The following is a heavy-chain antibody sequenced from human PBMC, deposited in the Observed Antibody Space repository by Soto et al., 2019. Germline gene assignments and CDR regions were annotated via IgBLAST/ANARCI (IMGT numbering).Heavy chain of an antibody. Sequence: GGSLRLSCAASGFTFSSYAMSWVRQAPGKGLEWVSAISGSGGSTYYADSVKGRFTISRDNSKNTLYLQMNSLRAEDTAVYYCAKTSTDYYYYYYMDVWGKGTTVTVSS. CDR2: ISGSGGST. CDR3: AKTSTDYYYYYYMDV. J-gene: IGHJ6*03. CDR1: GFTFSSYA. V-gene: IGHV3-23*01.